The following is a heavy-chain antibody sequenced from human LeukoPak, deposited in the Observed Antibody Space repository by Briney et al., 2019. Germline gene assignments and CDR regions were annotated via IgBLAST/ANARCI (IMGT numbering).Heavy chain of an antibody. CDR2: NNTNTGNP. J-gene: IGHJ4*02. V-gene: IGHV7-4-1*02. CDR1: GYTFTSYA. D-gene: IGHD3-22*01. Sequence: ASVKVSCKASGYTFTSYAMNWVRQAPGQGLEWMGWNNTNTGNPTYAQGFTGRFVFSLDTSVSTAYLQISSLKAEDTAVYYCARVFGGHDSSGYYYPNFEYWGQGTLVTVSS. CDR3: ARVFGGHDSSGYYYPNFEY.